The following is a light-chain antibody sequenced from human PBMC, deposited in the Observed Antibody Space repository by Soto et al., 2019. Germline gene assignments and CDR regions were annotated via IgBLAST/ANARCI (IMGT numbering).Light chain of an antibody. J-gene: IGLJ2*01. CDR1: SSDIGSYNY. Sequence: QSVLTQPASVSGSPGQSITISCAGTSSDIGSYNYVSWFQQHPGKAPKLIIFEVNHRPSGVSTRFSGSKSGDTASLTISGLQPEDEADYYCSSYTSTTTLVFGGGTKVTVL. V-gene: IGLV2-14*01. CDR3: SSYTSTTTLV. CDR2: EVN.